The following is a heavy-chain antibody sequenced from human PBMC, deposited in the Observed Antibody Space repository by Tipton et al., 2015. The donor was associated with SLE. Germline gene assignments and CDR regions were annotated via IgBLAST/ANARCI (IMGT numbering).Heavy chain of an antibody. J-gene: IGHJ1*01. V-gene: IGHV3-53*01. Sequence: SLRLSCAVSGFTFSSYGMHWVRQAPGKGLEWVSVIYSGGSTYYADSVKGRFTISRDNSKNTLYLQMNSLRAEDTAVYYCAGGSYWPFYFQHWGQGTLVTVSS. D-gene: IGHD1-26*01. CDR3: AGGSYWPFYFQH. CDR2: IYSGGST. CDR1: GFTFSSYG.